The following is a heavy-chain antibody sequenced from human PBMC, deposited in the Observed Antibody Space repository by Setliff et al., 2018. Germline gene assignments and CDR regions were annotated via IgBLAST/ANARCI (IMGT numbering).Heavy chain of an antibody. J-gene: IGHJ4*02. CDR1: GGTFSSYA. V-gene: IGHV1-8*02. CDR3: ARVQQLGTFDY. CDR2: MNPNSGNT. Sequence: GASVKVSCKASGGTFSSYAINWVRQATGQGLEWMGWMNPNSGNTGYAQKFQGRVTMTRNTSISTAYMELSSLRSEDTAVYYCARVQQLGTFDYWGQGTQVTVSS. D-gene: IGHD6-13*01.